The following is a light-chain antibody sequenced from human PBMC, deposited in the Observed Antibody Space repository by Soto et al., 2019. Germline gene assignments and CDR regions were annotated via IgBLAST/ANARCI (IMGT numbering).Light chain of an antibody. J-gene: IGLJ1*01. CDR3: QSYDDSLSVHYV. V-gene: IGLV1-40*01. Sequence: QSALTQPPSVSGAPGQRVTISCTGSSSNIGSTYDVQWYQQLPGTAPKLLIHGNTDRPSGVPDRFSGSKYGTSASLAITGLQADDEADYYCQSYDDSLSVHYVFGTGTKLTVL. CDR1: SSNIGSTYD. CDR2: GNT.